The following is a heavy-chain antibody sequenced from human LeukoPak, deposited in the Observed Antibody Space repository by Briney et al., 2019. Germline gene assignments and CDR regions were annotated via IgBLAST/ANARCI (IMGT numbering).Heavy chain of an antibody. D-gene: IGHD3-3*01. V-gene: IGHV1-18*01. CDR2: ISAYNGNT. Sequence: GASVKVSCKASGYTFTRYGISWVRQAPGQGLEWMGWISAYNGNTNYAQKLQGRVTMTPDTSTSTAYMELRSLRSDDTAVYYCARDDLETDYDFWSGTLFDYWGQGILVTVSS. CDR3: ARDDLETDYDFWSGTLFDY. CDR1: GYTFTRYG. J-gene: IGHJ4*02.